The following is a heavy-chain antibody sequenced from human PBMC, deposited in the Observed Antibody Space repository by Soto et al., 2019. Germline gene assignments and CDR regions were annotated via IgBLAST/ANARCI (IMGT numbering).Heavy chain of an antibody. CDR3: AREGYCTNVVCYDAFDI. CDR2: IKPEGSEK. V-gene: IGHV3-7*01. CDR1: GFTFSSYW. J-gene: IGHJ3*02. Sequence: LSLTCAASGFTFSSYWMSWVRQAPGEGLEWGANIKPEGSEKYYVASVKGRFTISRDNAKNSLYLQMNSLRDEDTAVYYCAREGYCTNVVCYDAFDIWGQGTMVTVSS. D-gene: IGHD2-8*01.